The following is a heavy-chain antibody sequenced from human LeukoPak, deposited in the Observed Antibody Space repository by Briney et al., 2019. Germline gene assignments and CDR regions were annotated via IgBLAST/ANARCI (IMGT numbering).Heavy chain of an antibody. J-gene: IGHJ4*02. CDR3: AIDTNNYYGSGSFDY. Sequence: GESLKISCKGSGYSFTSYWIGWVRQMPGKGLEWMGIIYPGDSDTRYSPSFQGQVTISADKSISTAYLQWSSLKASDTAMYYCAIDTNNYYGSGSFDYSGQGTLVTVSS. CDR2: IYPGDSDT. CDR1: GYSFTSYW. V-gene: IGHV5-51*01. D-gene: IGHD3-10*01.